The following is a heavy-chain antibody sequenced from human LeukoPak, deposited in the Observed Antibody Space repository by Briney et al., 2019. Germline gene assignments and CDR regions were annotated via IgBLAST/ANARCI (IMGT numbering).Heavy chain of an antibody. Sequence: GASVKVSCKASGYTFTSYGISWVRQAPGQGLEWMGWISAYNGNTNYAQKLQGRVTMTTDTSTSTAYMELRSLRSDDTAVYYCARFFSSGWSVNYYYMDVWGKGTTVTVSS. CDR1: GYTFTSYG. J-gene: IGHJ6*03. CDR3: ARFFSSGWSVNYYYMDV. CDR2: ISAYNGNT. D-gene: IGHD6-19*01. V-gene: IGHV1-18*01.